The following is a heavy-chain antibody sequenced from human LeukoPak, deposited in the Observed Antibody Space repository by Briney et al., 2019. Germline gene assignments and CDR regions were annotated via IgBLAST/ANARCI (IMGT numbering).Heavy chain of an antibody. V-gene: IGHV1-69*04. CDR2: IIPILGIA. CDR3: AREVSYDFWSGYFDY. Sequence: SVKVSCKASGGTFSSYAISWVRQAPGQGLEWMGKIIPILGIANYAQKFQGRVTITADKSTSTAYMEPSSLRSEDTAVYYCAREVSYDFWSGYFDYWGQGTLVTVSS. J-gene: IGHJ4*02. CDR1: GGTFSSYA. D-gene: IGHD3-3*01.